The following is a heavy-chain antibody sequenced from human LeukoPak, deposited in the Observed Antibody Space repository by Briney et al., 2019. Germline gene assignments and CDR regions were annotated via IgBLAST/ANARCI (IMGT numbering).Heavy chain of an antibody. CDR3: ARKVHYYGSWSSPDYYGMDV. V-gene: IGHV4-59*01. CDR2: IYYSGST. CDR1: GGSISSYY. D-gene: IGHD3-10*01. Sequence: NPSETLSLTCTVSGGSISSYYWSWIRQPPGKGLEWIGYIYYSGSTNYNPSLKSRVTISVDTSKNQFSLKLSSVTAADTAVYYCARKVHYYGSWSSPDYYGMDVWGQGTTVTVSS. J-gene: IGHJ6*02.